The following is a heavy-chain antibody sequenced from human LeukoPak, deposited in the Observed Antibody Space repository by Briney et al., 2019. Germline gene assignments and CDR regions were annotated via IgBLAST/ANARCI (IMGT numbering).Heavy chain of an antibody. CDR3: ARGDSWFDP. Sequence: SETLSLTCTVSGVSISSYYWSWIRQPPGKGLEWIGYFYNSGATNHNPSLKPRVTISVDTSKNQFSLKLRSVTAADTAVYYCARGDSWFDPWGQGTLVTVSP. V-gene: IGHV4-59*01. CDR1: GVSISSYY. J-gene: IGHJ5*02. CDR2: FYNSGAT.